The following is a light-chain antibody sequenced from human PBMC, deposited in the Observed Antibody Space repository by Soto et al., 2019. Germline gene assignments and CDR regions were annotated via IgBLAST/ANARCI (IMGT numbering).Light chain of an antibody. CDR3: QQRSTWT. CDR1: QSVSSY. V-gene: IGKV3-11*01. J-gene: IGKJ1*01. CDR2: DAS. Sequence: EIVLTQSPATLSLSPGERATLSCRASQSVSSYLAWYQQEPGQAPRLLIYDASNRATGIPARFSGSGSGTDFTPTISSLEPEDFAVYYCQQRSTWTFGQGTKVDIK.